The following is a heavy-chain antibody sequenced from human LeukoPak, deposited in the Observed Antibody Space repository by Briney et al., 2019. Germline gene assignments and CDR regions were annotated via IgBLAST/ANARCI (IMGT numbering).Heavy chain of an antibody. Sequence: GGSLRLSCAASGFTFSSYWMSWVRQAPGKGLEWVAYIKEDGSDKYYVDSVKGRFTISKDNAKNSLYLQMNSLRAEDTAVYYCARPRGRGRATYYFDYWGQGTLVTVSS. D-gene: IGHD1-26*01. CDR3: ARPRGRGRATYYFDY. CDR1: GFTFSSYW. J-gene: IGHJ4*02. V-gene: IGHV3-7*01. CDR2: IKEDGSDK.